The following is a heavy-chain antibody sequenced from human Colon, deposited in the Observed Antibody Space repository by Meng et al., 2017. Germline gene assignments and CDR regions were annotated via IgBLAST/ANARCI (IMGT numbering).Heavy chain of an antibody. Sequence: VNQRRWGDVRLKPSVTVSFTGAAYGGSYSVYSLTRIRPPQGKGLMWVVELDFSGSTYYSPSLQSRVTITLDTSKTQFSLPLSSRTAADAAVYYCARGVDWANSGNFWGQGTLVTVSS. CDR1: GGSYSVYS. CDR2: LDFSGST. CDR3: ARGVDWANSGNF. J-gene: IGHJ4*02. V-gene: IGHV4-34*01. D-gene: IGHD3-9*01.